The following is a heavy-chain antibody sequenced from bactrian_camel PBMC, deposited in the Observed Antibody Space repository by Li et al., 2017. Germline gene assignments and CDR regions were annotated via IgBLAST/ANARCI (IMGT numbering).Heavy chain of an antibody. Sequence: QLVESGGGLVQPGGSLRLSCEASGFTFSSYVMSWVRQAPGKGLEWVSTVRSEGDNTYYPDSVKGRFTISRDKEKKIVYLQMNDLKPEDTAVYFCAAGRYGAFHYWGQGTQVTVS. CDR2: VRSEGDNT. CDR1: GFTFSSYV. J-gene: IGHJ4*01. D-gene: IGHD6*01. CDR3: AAGRYGAFHY. V-gene: IGHV3S40*01.